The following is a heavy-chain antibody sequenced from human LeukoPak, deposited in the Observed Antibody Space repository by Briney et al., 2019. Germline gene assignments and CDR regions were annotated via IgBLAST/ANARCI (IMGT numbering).Heavy chain of an antibody. J-gene: IGHJ4*02. CDR1: GGSISSGDYS. V-gene: IGHV4-31*03. CDR2: IYFSGST. Sequence: SETLSLTCTVSGGSISSGDYSWNWFRQHPGKGLEWIGHIYFSGSTSYNPSLKSRVTISLDTSKNQFSLKLRSVTAADTAVYYCTRAETYWGQGTLVTVSS. CDR3: TRAETY.